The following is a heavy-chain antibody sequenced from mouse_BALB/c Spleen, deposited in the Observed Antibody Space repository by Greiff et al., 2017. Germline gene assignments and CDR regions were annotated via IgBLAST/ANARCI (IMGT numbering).Heavy chain of an antibody. CDR3: ARSYYRYEGAMDY. V-gene: IGHV1-54*01. CDR1: GYAFTNYL. D-gene: IGHD2-14*01. J-gene: IGHJ4*01. Sequence: QVQLQQSGAELVRPGTSVKVSCKASGYAFTNYLIEWVKQRPGQGLEWIGLINPGSGGTYYNEKFKGKATLTADKSSSTAYMQLSSLTSDDSAVYFCARSYYRYEGAMDYWGQGTSVTVSS. CDR2: INPGSGGT.